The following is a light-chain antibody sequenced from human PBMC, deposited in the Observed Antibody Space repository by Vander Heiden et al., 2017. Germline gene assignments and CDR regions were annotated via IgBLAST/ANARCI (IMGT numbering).Light chain of an antibody. V-gene: IGKV1-39*01. J-gene: IGKJ3*01. CDR2: AAS. CDR1: QSIRSH. Sequence: DIQMTQSPSSLSASVGDRVTITCRASQSIRSHLTWYQQRAGQAPKFLIYAASNLQSGVPSRFSGSGSGTDFTLTISSLQPEDFATYYCQQSSRSPPTFGPGTKVEIK. CDR3: QQSSRSPPT.